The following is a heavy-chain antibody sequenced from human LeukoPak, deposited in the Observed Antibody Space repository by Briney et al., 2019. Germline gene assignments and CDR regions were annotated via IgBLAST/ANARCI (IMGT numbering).Heavy chain of an antibody. D-gene: IGHD6-19*01. V-gene: IGHV3-30*03. J-gene: IGHJ4*02. CDR2: IAADGGVK. CDR3: AREATWGQWYFDL. Sequence: GTSLRLSCVASGFTFHDHGMDWVRQAPGKGLEWVAVIAADGGVKHYADSVKGRFTLSRDNSENTLFLQMNILSVEDTAVYYCAREATWGQWYFDLWGQGTPVTVSS. CDR1: GFTFHDHG.